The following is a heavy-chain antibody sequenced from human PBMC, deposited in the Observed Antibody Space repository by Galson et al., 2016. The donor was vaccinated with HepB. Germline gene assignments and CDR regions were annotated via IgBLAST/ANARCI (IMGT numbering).Heavy chain of an antibody. V-gene: IGHV1-18*01. J-gene: IGHJ5*02. CDR2: IKPSSGKT. Sequence: SVKVSCKASGYRFGSYGISWVRQAPGLGLEWMGWIKPSSGKTDYAQRFAGRVTMTIDTSTTTAYMDLRSLTSDDTAVYHCARTGGGYCDGERCYNWFDPWGQGTLVSVSS. CDR3: ARTGGGYCDGERCYNWFDP. CDR1: GYRFGSYG. D-gene: IGHD2-21*01.